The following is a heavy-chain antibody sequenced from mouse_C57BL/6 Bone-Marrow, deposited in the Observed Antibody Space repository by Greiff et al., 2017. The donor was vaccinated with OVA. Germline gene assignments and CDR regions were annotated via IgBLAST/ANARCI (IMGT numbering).Heavy chain of an antibody. CDR3: AREGIDWYSDV. J-gene: IGHJ1*03. Sequence: VQLQQSGPELVKPGASVKISCKASGYTFTDYYMNWVKQSHGKSLEWIGDINPNNGGTSYNQKFKGKATLTVDKSSSTAYMELRSLTSEDSAVYYYAREGIDWYSDVWGTGTTVTVSS. V-gene: IGHV1-26*01. CDR1: GYTFTDYY. CDR2: INPNNGGT.